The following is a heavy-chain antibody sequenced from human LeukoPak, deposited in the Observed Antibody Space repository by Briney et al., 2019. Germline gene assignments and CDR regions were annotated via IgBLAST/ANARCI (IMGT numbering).Heavy chain of an antibody. V-gene: IGHV3-30*02. CDR1: GFTFSSYG. CDR2: TRYDGSNK. D-gene: IGHD3-16*01. Sequence: GGSLRLSCAASGFTFSSYGMHWVRQAPGKGLEWVAFTRYDGSNKYYADSVKGRFTISIDNSKNTLYLQMNSLRAEDTAVYYCARRAGAYTHPYDYWGQGTLVTVSS. CDR3: ARRAGAYTHPYDY. J-gene: IGHJ4*02.